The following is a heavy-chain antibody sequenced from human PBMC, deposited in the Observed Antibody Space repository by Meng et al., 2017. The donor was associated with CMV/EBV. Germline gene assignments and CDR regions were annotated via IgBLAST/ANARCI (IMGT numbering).Heavy chain of an antibody. J-gene: IGHJ5*02. V-gene: IGHV3-30-3*01. D-gene: IGHD3-10*01. CDR1: ITFSSYA. Sequence: ITFSSYAMRWVRQAPGKGLEWVAVISYDGSNKYYADSVKGRFTISRDNSKNTLYLQMNSLRAEDTAVYYCARVFVRGVIKNNWFDPWGQGTLVTVSS. CDR3: ARVFVRGVIKNNWFDP. CDR2: ISYDGSNK.